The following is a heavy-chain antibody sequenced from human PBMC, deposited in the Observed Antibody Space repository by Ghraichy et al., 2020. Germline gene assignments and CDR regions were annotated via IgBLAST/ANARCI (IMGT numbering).Heavy chain of an antibody. CDR3: ARVIYNGYDYDFDY. D-gene: IGHD5-12*01. CDR1: GFTFSTYW. V-gene: IGHV3-74*01. Sequence: GGSLRLSCAASGFTFSTYWMHWVRQVPGKGLVWVSRINGDGSSTSYADSVKGRFTISRDNAENTLYLQMNILRAEDTAVYYCARVIYNGYDYDFDYWGQGTLVTVSS. CDR2: INGDGSST. J-gene: IGHJ4*02.